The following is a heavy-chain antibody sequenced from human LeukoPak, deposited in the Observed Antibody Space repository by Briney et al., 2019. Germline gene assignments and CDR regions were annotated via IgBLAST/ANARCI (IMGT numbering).Heavy chain of an antibody. Sequence: GGSLRLSCAASGFTFSTFAMIWVRQPPGKGLEWVSSIFPSGGEIHYADSVRGRFTISRDNSKSTLSLQMNSLRAEDTAIYYCATYRQVLLPFESWGQGTLVTISS. V-gene: IGHV3-23*01. D-gene: IGHD2-8*02. CDR2: IFPSGGEI. CDR1: GFTFSTFA. J-gene: IGHJ4*02. CDR3: ATYRQVLLPFES.